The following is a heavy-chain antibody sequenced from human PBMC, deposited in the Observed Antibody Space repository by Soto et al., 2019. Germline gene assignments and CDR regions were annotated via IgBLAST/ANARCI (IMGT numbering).Heavy chain of an antibody. CDR2: IYHSGST. V-gene: IGHV4-30-2*01. CDR1: GGSISSGGYS. J-gene: IGHJ4*02. D-gene: IGHD2-15*01. CDR3: ARGGGYDPFDF. Sequence: PSETLSLTCAVSGGSISSGGYSWSWIRQPPGKGLEWTGYIYHSGSTYYNPSLKSRVTISVDRSKNQFSLKLSSVTAADTAVYYCARGGGYDPFDFWGQGIQVTVSS.